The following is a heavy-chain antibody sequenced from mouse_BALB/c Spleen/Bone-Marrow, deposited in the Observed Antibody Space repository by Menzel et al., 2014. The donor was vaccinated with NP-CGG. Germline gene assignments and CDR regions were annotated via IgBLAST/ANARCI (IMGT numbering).Heavy chain of an antibody. D-gene: IGHD2-14*01. CDR2: IHYSGST. J-gene: IGHJ4*01. CDR3: AREGAYYRYDYAMDY. CDR1: GYSITSGYS. Sequence: EVKLVESGPDLVKPSQSLSLTCTVTGYSITSGYSWHWIRQFPGNKLEWMGYIHYSGSTNYNPSLKSRISITRNTSKNQFFLQLNSVTTEDTATYYCAREGAYYRYDYAMDYWGQGTSVTVSS. V-gene: IGHV3-1*02.